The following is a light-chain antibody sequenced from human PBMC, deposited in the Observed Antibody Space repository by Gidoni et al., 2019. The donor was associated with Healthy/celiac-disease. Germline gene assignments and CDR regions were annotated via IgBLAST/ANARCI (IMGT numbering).Light chain of an antibody. CDR1: SLRSYY. V-gene: IGLV3-19*01. CDR3: NSRDSSGNHQV. J-gene: IGLJ1*01. Sequence: SSELTPGPAVSVALGQTVRITCQGDSLRSYYASWYPQKPGQAPVLVIYGKNNRPSGIPDRFSGASSGNTASLTITGAQAEDEADYYCNSRDSSGNHQVFGTGTKVTVL. CDR2: GKN.